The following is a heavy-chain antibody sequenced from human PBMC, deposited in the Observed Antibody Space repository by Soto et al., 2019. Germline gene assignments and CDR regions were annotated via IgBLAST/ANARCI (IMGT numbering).Heavy chain of an antibody. J-gene: IGHJ4*02. CDR3: TRGTFETTAPFY. D-gene: IGHD4-17*01. V-gene: IGHV4-4*07. Sequence: QVQLQESGPGLVNPWETLPPPAPAPGGSFGIVPWTWVRHPPGKGLEWIGRIFASGRTNYNPSLQSRVTMSVDTSKNQFSLTMTSLAAADTAVYYCTRGTFETTAPFYWGQGIPVTVSS. CDR2: IFASGRT. CDR1: GGSFGIVP.